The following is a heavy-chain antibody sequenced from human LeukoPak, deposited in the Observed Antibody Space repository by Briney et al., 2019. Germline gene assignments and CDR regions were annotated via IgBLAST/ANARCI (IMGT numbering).Heavy chain of an antibody. CDR1: GFTFSRYG. Sequence: PGRSLRLSCAASGFTFSRYGMHWVRQAPGKGLEWVALISYDASNKYYADSVKGRFTISRDKSKNTLYLQMNSLRDGDTAVYYCARDGRWTITTPGDYWGQGTLVTVSS. V-gene: IGHV3-30*03. CDR3: ARDGRWTITTPGDY. CDR2: ISYDASNK. J-gene: IGHJ4*02. D-gene: IGHD1-14*01.